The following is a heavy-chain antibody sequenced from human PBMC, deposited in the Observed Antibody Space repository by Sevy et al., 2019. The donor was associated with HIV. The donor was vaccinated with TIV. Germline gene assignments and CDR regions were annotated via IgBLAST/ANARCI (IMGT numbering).Heavy chain of an antibody. D-gene: IGHD6-19*01. Sequence: LSLTCAASGFTFSSYSMNWVRQAPGKGLEWVSYISSSSSTIYYADSVKGRFTISRDNAKNSLYLQMNSLRAEDTAVYYCARDLFRAVAGGYYGMDVWGQGTTVTVSS. CDR1: GFTFSSYS. J-gene: IGHJ6*02. V-gene: IGHV3-48*01. CDR2: ISSSSSTI. CDR3: ARDLFRAVAGGYYGMDV.